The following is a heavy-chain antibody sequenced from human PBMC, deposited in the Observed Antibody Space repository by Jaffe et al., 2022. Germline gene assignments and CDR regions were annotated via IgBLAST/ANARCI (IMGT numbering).Heavy chain of an antibody. CDR3: AKDVRWDLPHYFDY. CDR1: GFTFSSYG. D-gene: IGHD1-26*01. J-gene: IGHJ4*02. Sequence: QVQLVESGGGVVQPGGSLRLSCAASGFTFSSYGMHWVRQAPGKGLEWVAFIRSDGSNKYYADSVKGRFTISRDNSKNTLYLQMNSLRAEDTAVYYCAKDVRWDLPHYFDYWGQGTLVTVSS. CDR2: IRSDGSNK. V-gene: IGHV3-30*02.